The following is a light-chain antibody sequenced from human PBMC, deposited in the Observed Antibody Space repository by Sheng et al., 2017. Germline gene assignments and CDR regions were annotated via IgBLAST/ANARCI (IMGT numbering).Light chain of an antibody. V-gene: IGKV3-20*01. J-gene: IGKJ4*01. CDR1: QSVSSSY. Sequence: EIVLTQSPGTLSLSPGERATLSCRASQSVSSSYLAWYQQKPGQAPRLLIYDASNRATGIPARFSGSGSGADFTLTISSLEPEDFAVYYCQQYGSSPPVTFGGGTKVEIK. CDR2: DAS. CDR3: QQYGSSPPVT.